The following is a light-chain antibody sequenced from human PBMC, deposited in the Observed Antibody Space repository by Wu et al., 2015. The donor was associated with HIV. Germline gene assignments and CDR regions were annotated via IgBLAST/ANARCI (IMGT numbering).Light chain of an antibody. CDR3: QKYNTAPWT. V-gene: IGKV3-15*01. J-gene: IGKJ1*01. CDR2: DGT. Sequence: VMTQSPVTVSVSPGKSVTLSCRASHNIANNLAWYQHRTGQSPRLLIHDGTTRAKGVSARFRGGGTMTDFTLTISSLQPEDVATYYCQKYNTAPWTFGQGTKVEMK. CDR1: HNIANN.